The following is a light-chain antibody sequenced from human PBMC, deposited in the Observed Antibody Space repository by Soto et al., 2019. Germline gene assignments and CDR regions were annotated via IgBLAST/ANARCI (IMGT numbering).Light chain of an antibody. V-gene: IGKV3-15*01. J-gene: IGKJ2*01. CDR1: QSIASN. CDR3: QQHNHWPS. CDR2: SAS. Sequence: EIVMTQSPATLPVSPGESATLSCRASQSIASNLAWYQQKPGQAPRLLIHSASARATGIPPRFSCSGSGTEFTLTISSLQSEDFAVYYCQQHNHWPSFGQGTNLEIK.